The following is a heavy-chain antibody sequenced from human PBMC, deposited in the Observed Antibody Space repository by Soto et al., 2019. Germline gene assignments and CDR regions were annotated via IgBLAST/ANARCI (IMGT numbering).Heavy chain of an antibody. J-gene: IGHJ4*02. CDR1: GFTFGDFA. CDR2: IRSGRDSGTA. V-gene: IGHV3-49*05. CDR3: TTIPLNMYGYPCEC. D-gene: IGHD5-18*01. Sequence: EKQLVESGGGLVNPGRSLRLSCTGSGFTFGDFAMSWFRQTPGKGLECVGFIRSGRDSGTADYVESVNGRFTISRDDSRSVPYLQMNSLKSEDTGLYYCTTIPLNMYGYPCECWGQGPLVTVSS.